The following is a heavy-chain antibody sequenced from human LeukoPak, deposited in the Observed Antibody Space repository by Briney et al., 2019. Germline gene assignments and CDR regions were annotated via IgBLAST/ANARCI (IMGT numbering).Heavy chain of an antibody. CDR3: AKEHDYGGFYGMDV. D-gene: IGHD4-17*01. CDR1: GFTFSSYA. Sequence: GGSLRLSCAASGFTFSSYAMSWVRQAPGKGLEWISAISGSGGSTYYADSVKGRFTISRDNSKNTLYLQMNSLRAEDTAVYYCAKEHDYGGFYGMDVWGQGTTVTVSS. V-gene: IGHV3-23*01. J-gene: IGHJ6*02. CDR2: ISGSGGST.